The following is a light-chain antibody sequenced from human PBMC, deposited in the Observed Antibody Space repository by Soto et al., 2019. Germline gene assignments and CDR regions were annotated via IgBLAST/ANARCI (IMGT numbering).Light chain of an antibody. J-gene: IGLJ3*02. V-gene: IGLV1-44*01. CDR1: GSNIGSNS. CDR2: NTN. CDR3: ATKDDSLNGRV. Sequence: QAVVTQPPSASGAPGQSITISCSGSGSNIGSNSVNWYQQLPGTPPKLLIYNTNQRPSGIPDRFSGSKTRTSASLAISGLQPGDEADYYCATKDDSLNGRVFGGGTQLTVL.